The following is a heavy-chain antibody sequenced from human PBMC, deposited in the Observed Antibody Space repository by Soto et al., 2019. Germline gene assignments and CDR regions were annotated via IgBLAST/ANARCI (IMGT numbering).Heavy chain of an antibody. J-gene: IGHJ4*02. CDR2: IIPIFGTA. CDR1: GGTFSSYA. CDR3: ARGAEYCSGGSCYPILFDY. Sequence: QVQLVQSGAEVKKPGSSVKVSCKASGGTFSSYAISWVRQAPGQGLEWMGGIIPIFGTANYAQKFQGRVTITADDSTSTAYMELSSLRSEDTAVYYCARGAEYCSGGSCYPILFDYWGQGTLVTVSS. D-gene: IGHD2-15*01. V-gene: IGHV1-69*01.